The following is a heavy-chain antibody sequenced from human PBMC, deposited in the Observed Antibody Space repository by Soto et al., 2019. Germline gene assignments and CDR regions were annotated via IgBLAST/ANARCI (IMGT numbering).Heavy chain of an antibody. J-gene: IGHJ5*02. CDR1: GYTFTSYA. D-gene: IGHD3-16*01. CDR3: GRGLGLGWFDP. CDR2: INAGKGNT. V-gene: IGHV1-3*01. Sequence: QVQLVQSGAEVKKPGASVKVSCKASGYTFTSYAMHWVRQAPGQRLGWMGWINAGKGNTKYSQKFQGRVTITRDTSASTAYMELSSLRAGDTAVYYWGRGLGLGWFDPWGQGTLVTVSS.